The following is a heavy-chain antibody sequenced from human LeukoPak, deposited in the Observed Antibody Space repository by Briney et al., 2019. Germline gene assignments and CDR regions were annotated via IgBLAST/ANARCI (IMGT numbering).Heavy chain of an antibody. J-gene: IGHJ6*03. CDR2: ISTASSYI. CDR3: ARSEGYCSSTSCDAYYYYMDV. V-gene: IGHV3-21*01. CDR1: GFTFSSFS. Sequence: PGGSLRLSCAASGFTFSSFSMNWVRQAPGKGLEWVSSISTASSYIYYADSVKGRFTISRDNAKNSLYLQMTSLRAEDTAVYYCARSEGYCSSTSCDAYYYYMDVWGEGTTVTVSS. D-gene: IGHD2-2*01.